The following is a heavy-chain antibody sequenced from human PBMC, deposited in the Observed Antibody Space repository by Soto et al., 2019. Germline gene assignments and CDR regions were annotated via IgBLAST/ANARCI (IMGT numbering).Heavy chain of an antibody. V-gene: IGHV3-30*18. Sequence: QVQLVESGGGVVQPGRSLRLSCAASGFTFSLYGMHWVRQTPGKGLEWMASISYDGSKKYYTDSVRGRSTISRDNSKNTLYLQLNSLRPEDTSVYYCAKVFYPFEVATYGMDVWGKGTTVTVSS. CDR1: GFTFSLYG. D-gene: IGHD3-9*01. CDR3: AKVFYPFEVATYGMDV. J-gene: IGHJ6*04. CDR2: ISYDGSKK.